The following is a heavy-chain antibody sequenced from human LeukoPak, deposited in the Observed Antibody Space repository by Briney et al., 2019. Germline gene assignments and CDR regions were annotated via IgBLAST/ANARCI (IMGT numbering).Heavy chain of an antibody. CDR2: ISGSGGST. CDR1: GFTFSSYA. CDR3: AKGGGGYYDSSGYSRRYYFDY. Sequence: GGSLRLSCAASGFTFSSYAMSWVRQAPGKGLEWVSAISGSGGSTYYADSVKGRFTISRDNSKNTLYLQMNSLRAEDTAVYYCAKGGGGYYDSSGYSRRYYFDYWGQGTLVTVSS. J-gene: IGHJ4*02. D-gene: IGHD3-22*01. V-gene: IGHV3-23*01.